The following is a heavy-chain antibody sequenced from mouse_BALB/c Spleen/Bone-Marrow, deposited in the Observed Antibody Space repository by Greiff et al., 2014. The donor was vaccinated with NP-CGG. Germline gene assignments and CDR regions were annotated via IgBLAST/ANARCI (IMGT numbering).Heavy chain of an antibody. CDR1: GYTFTSYT. CDR2: INPSSGYT. J-gene: IGHJ2*01. V-gene: IGHV1-4*01. D-gene: IGHD1-1*01. CDR3: ARESLYGSNYY. Sequence: VQLQESGAGLARPGASVKMSCKASGYTFTSYTMHWVKQRPGQGLEWIGYINPSSGYTNYNQKFKDKAALTADKSSSTAYMQLSSLTSEDSAVYYCARESLYGSNYYWGQGTTLTVSS.